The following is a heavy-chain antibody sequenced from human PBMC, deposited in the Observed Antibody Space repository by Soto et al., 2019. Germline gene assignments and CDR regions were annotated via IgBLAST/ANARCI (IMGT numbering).Heavy chain of an antibody. CDR2: IYHSGST. Sequence: QVQLQESGPGLVKPSGTLSLTCAVSGGSISSSNWWSWVRQPPGKGLEWIGEIYHSGSTNYNPSLKSRVTISVDKSKNQFSLKLSSVTAADTAVYYCVRGASSSWYGAYNWFDPWGQGTLVTVSS. D-gene: IGHD6-13*01. CDR1: GGSISSSNW. V-gene: IGHV4-4*02. CDR3: VRGASSSWYGAYNWFDP. J-gene: IGHJ5*02.